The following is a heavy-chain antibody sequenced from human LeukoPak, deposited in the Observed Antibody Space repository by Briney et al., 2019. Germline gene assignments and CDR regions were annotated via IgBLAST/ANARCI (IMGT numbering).Heavy chain of an antibody. Sequence: KPSETLSLTCTVSGGSISTYVWTWIRQPAGKGLQWIGHMHTSGSTNYNPSLKSRVTMSSDTSKNQFSLRLSSVTAADTAVYYCAREGTAGTNLNWFDPWGQGTLVTVSS. D-gene: IGHD1-1*01. CDR1: GGSISTYV. V-gene: IGHV4-4*07. CDR2: MHTSGST. J-gene: IGHJ5*02. CDR3: AREGTAGTNLNWFDP.